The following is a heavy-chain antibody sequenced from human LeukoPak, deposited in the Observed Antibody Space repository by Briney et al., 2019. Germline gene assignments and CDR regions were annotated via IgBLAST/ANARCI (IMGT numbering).Heavy chain of an antibody. V-gene: IGHV3-30*04. J-gene: IGHJ5*02. CDR3: ARDVPAYGSGNT. D-gene: IGHD3-10*01. Sequence: GRSLRPSCAASGFTFSSYAMHWVRQAPGKGLEWVAVISYDGSNKYYADSVKGRFTISRDNSKNTLYLQMNSLRAEDTAVYYCARDVPAYGSGNTWGQGTLVTVSS. CDR2: ISYDGSNK. CDR1: GFTFSSYA.